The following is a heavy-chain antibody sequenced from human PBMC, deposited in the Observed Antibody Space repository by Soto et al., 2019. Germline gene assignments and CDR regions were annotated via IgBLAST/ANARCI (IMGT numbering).Heavy chain of an antibody. D-gene: IGHD2-2*01. CDR3: ATCQVVPGVPGWCNYFDP. J-gene: IGHJ5*02. CDR1: GFTLSTYA. V-gene: IGHV3-23*01. Sequence: EVQLLESGGDLVQPGGSLRLSCAASGFTLSTYAMNWVRQAPGKGLEWVSSIRENSGSTDYADSVKGRFTISRDNSKNTLYLQMSSLSADDTAVSYCATCQVVPGVPGWCNYFDPWGQGTLVTVSS. CDR2: IRENSGST.